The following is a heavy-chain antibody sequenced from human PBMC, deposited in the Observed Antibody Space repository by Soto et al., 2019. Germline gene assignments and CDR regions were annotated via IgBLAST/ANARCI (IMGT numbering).Heavy chain of an antibody. Sequence: ASVKVSCKASGYTFTSYGISCVRQAPGQVLEWMGWISAYNGNTNYAQKLQGRVTMTTDTSTSTAYMELRSLRSDDTAVYYCARAGVPGYYDSSGYVAHAFDIWGQGTMVTVSS. CDR1: GYTFTSYG. D-gene: IGHD3-22*01. V-gene: IGHV1-18*01. CDR3: ARAGVPGYYDSSGYVAHAFDI. CDR2: ISAYNGNT. J-gene: IGHJ3*02.